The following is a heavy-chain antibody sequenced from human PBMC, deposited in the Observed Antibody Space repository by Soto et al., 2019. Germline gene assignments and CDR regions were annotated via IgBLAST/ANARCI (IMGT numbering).Heavy chain of an antibody. Sequence: PSETLSLTWTVSGGSISSSSYYWCWIRQPQGKGLEWIGSIYYSGSTFYNPSLKSRVTISVDTSKNQFSLKLSSVTAADTAVYYCARTDQGGYSYGHYFDYWGQGTLVTVS. CDR1: GGSISSSSYY. V-gene: IGHV4-39*01. CDR3: ARTDQGGYSYGHYFDY. J-gene: IGHJ4*02. D-gene: IGHD5-18*01. CDR2: IYYSGST.